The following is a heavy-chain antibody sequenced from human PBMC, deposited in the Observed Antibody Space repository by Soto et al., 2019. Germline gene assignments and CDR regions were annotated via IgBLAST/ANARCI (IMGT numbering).Heavy chain of an antibody. CDR3: GRDPRRSGSPVLFVDY. CDR1: GFTFSSYG. J-gene: IGHJ4*02. V-gene: IGHV3-33*01. D-gene: IGHD3-10*01. CDR2: IWFDGSTK. Sequence: QVQLVESGGGVVQPGRSLRLSCAASGFTFSSYGMHWVRQAPGKGLEWVAGIWFDGSTKYYADSVKGRFTISRDNSKNTLYLQMNPLRADDTAVYYCGRDPRRSGSPVLFVDYWGQGTLVTVSS.